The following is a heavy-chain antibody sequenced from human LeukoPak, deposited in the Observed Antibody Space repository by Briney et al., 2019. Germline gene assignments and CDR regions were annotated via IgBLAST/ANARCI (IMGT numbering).Heavy chain of an antibody. D-gene: IGHD6-6*01. CDR2: FYYSGST. Sequence: PSETLSLTCTVSGGSISSSSYYWGWIRQPPGKGLEWIGSFYYSGSTYYNPSLKSRVTISVDTSKNQFSLKLSSVTAADTAVYYCARALGSSSVGDYWGQGTLVTVSS. CDR3: ARALGSSSVGDY. CDR1: GGSISSSSYY. V-gene: IGHV4-39*07. J-gene: IGHJ4*02.